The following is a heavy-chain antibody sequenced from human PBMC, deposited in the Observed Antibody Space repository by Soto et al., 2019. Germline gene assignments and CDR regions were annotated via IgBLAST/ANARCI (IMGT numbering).Heavy chain of an antibody. Sequence: PVGSLRLSCAASGFTFSSYGMHWVRQAPGKGLEWVAVISYDGSNKYYADSVKGRFTISRDNSKNTLYLQMNSLRAEDTAVYYCAKSLRYFDWLSSGGMDVWGQGTTVTVSS. D-gene: IGHD3-9*01. CDR3: AKSLRYFDWLSSGGMDV. J-gene: IGHJ6*02. V-gene: IGHV3-30*18. CDR1: GFTFSSYG. CDR2: ISYDGSNK.